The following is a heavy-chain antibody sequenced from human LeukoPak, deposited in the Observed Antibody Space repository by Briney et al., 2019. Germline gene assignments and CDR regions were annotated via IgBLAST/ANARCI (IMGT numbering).Heavy chain of an antibody. Sequence: GGSLRLSCAASGFTFSTYVMSWVRQAPGKGLGWVSGISGSGDNTYYADSVKGRFTISRDNSKNTLYLQMNSLRAEDTAVYYCAKGSGYDTDFDYWGQGTLVTVSS. CDR2: ISGSGDNT. CDR3: AKGSGYDTDFDY. V-gene: IGHV3-23*01. J-gene: IGHJ4*02. D-gene: IGHD3-9*01. CDR1: GFTFSTYV.